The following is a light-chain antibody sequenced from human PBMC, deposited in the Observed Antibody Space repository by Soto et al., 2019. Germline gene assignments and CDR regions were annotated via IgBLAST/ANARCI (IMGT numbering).Light chain of an antibody. V-gene: IGKV3-20*01. CDR2: GAS. Sequence: ETVLTQAPGTLSLSPGERTTLSCRASQSVSNNYLAWYQQKPGQAPRLLIYGASSRATGIPDRFSGSGSGTDFTLTISRLEPEDFAVYYCQQYGSSPPYTFGQGTKLDIK. CDR1: QSVSNNY. J-gene: IGKJ2*01. CDR3: QQYGSSPPYT.